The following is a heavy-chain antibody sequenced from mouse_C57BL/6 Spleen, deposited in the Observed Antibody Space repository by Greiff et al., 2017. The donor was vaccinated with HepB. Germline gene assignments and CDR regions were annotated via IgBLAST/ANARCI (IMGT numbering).Heavy chain of an antibody. CDR1: GYSITSGYY. D-gene: IGHD1-1*02. V-gene: IGHV3-6*01. CDR2: ISYDGSN. Sequence: QLQESGPGLVKPSQSLSLTCSVPGYSITSGYYWNWIRQFPGNKLEWMGYISYDGSNNYNPSLKNRISITRDTSKNQFFLKLNSVTTEDTATYYCARGGRSSYAMDYWGQGTSVTVSS. J-gene: IGHJ4*01. CDR3: ARGGRSSYAMDY.